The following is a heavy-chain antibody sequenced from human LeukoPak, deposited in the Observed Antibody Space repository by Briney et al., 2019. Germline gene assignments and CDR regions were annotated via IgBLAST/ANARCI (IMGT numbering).Heavy chain of an antibody. Sequence: SVKVSCEASGGTFSSYAISWVRQAPGQGLEWMGGIIPIFGTANYAQKFQGRVTITTDESTSTAYMELSSLRSEGTAVYYCARVACSGGSCYFEYFQHWGQGTLVTVSS. J-gene: IGHJ1*01. D-gene: IGHD2-15*01. V-gene: IGHV1-69*05. CDR2: IIPIFGTA. CDR3: ARVACSGGSCYFEYFQH. CDR1: GGTFSSYA.